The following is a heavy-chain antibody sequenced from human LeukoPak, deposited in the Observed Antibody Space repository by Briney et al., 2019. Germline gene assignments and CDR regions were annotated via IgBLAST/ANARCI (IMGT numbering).Heavy chain of an antibody. D-gene: IGHD3-22*01. Sequence: GGSLRLSCAASGFXFSSYAISWVRQAPGKGQEWVSVISSSGGSTYYADSVKGRFTISRDNSKNTLYLQMNSLRAEDTAVYYCANTPYYYDSSGYADYWGQGTLVTVSS. J-gene: IGHJ4*02. CDR2: ISSSGGST. CDR1: GFXFSSYA. V-gene: IGHV3-23*01. CDR3: ANTPYYYDSSGYADY.